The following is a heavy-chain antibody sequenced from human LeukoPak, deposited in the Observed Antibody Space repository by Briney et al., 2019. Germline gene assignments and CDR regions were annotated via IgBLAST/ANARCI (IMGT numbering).Heavy chain of an antibody. CDR3: AKPGDWSPQEYYFDY. D-gene: IGHD3-9*01. CDR2: ISYDGSNK. Sequence: GGSLRLSCAASGFTFSSYGMHWVRQAPGKGLEWVAVISYDGSNKYYADSVKGRFTISRDNSKNTLYLQMNSLRAEDTAVYYCAKPGDWSPQEYYFDYWGQGTLVTVSS. J-gene: IGHJ4*02. V-gene: IGHV3-30*18. CDR1: GFTFSSYG.